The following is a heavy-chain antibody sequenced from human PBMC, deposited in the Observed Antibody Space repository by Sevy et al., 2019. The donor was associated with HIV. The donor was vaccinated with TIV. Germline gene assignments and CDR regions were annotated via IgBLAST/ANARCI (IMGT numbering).Heavy chain of an antibody. CDR3: ARDSQNIVVVPAATIYYYYSYYMDV. J-gene: IGHJ6*03. CDR2: IKQDGSER. D-gene: IGHD2-2*01. Sequence: GGSLRLSCAASGFTFSSYWMSWVRQAPGKGLEWVANIKQDGSERYYEDSVKGRFTISRDNTKNSLYLQMNSLRVEDTAVYYCARDSQNIVVVPAATIYYYYSYYMDVWGKGTTVTVSS. V-gene: IGHV3-7*01. CDR1: GFTFSSYW.